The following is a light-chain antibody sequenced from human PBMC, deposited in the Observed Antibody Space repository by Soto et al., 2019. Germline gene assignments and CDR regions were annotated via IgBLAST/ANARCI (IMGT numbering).Light chain of an antibody. CDR3: SSYTTTSTADV. J-gene: IGLJ1*01. CDR1: SSDVGGYTY. V-gene: IGLV2-14*01. CDR2: DVN. Sequence: QSALTQPASVSGSPGQSITISCTGTSSDVGGYTYVSWYQQHTGKAPKVLIYDVNNRASGVSNRFSASKSGNTASLTISGLQDEDEADYYCSSYTTTSTADVFGSGTKLTVL.